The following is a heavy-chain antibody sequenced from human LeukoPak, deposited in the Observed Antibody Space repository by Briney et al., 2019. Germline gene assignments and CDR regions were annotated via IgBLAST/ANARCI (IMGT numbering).Heavy chain of an antibody. Sequence: PGGCPSLSCSASGSTVSSNGMHWGRQAPGKGLVWVSGTNTDGSSTMYADSVKGRFTIARDNAKNTLYLQMNSLRAEDTAVYYCYGENAEHWGHGTPVTVSS. V-gene: IGHV3-74*03. D-gene: IGHD4-17*01. CDR2: TNTDGSST. CDR3: YGENAEH. J-gene: IGHJ1*01. CDR1: GSTVSSNG.